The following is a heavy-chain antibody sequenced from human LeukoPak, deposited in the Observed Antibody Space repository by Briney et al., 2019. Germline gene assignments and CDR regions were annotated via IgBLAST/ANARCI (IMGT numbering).Heavy chain of an antibody. CDR1: GGSISSYY. V-gene: IGHV4-4*07. D-gene: IGHD4-17*01. CDR2: IYTSGST. J-gene: IGHJ5*02. CDR3: ARTDGDYAYNWFDP. Sequence: PSETLSLTCTVSGGSISSYYWSWIRQPAGKGLEWIGRIYTSGSTNYNPSLKSRVTISVDTSKNQFSLELSSVTAADTAVYYCARTDGDYAYNWFDPWGQGTLVTVSS.